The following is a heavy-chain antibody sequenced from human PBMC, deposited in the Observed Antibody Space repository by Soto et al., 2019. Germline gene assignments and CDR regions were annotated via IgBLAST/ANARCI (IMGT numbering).Heavy chain of an antibody. CDR3: ARGVDFWSGYGYYYYGMDV. CDR2: INHSGST. V-gene: IGHV4-34*01. Sequence: PSETLSLTCAVYGGSFSGYYWSWIRQPPGKGLEWIGGINHSGSTNYNPSLKSRVTISVDTSKNQFSLKLGSVTAADTAVYYCARGVDFWSGYGYYYYGMDVWGQGTTVTVSS. CDR1: GGSFSGYY. J-gene: IGHJ6*02. D-gene: IGHD3-3*01.